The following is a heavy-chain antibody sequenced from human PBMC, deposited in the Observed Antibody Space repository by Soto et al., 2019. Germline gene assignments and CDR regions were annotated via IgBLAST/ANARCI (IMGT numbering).Heavy chain of an antibody. CDR2: ISGSGGST. CDR1: GFTFSSYA. J-gene: IGHJ3*02. V-gene: IGHV3-23*01. D-gene: IGHD3-16*01. CDR3: AKDGLVVGEDHGRDSDI. Sequence: EVQLLESGGGLVQPGGSLRLSCAASGFTFSSYAMSWVRQAPGKGLEWVSAISGSGGSTYYADSVKGRFNISRDNSKNTLNMQMNSKRAKDTAVYNGAKDGLVVGEDHGRDSDIWGQGTMVTVSS.